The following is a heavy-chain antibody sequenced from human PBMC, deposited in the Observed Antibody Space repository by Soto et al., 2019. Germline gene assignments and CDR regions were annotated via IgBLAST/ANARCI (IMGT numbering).Heavy chain of an antibody. CDR3: ARGRGAAADYFDF. J-gene: IGHJ4*02. V-gene: IGHV3-11*05. D-gene: IGHD6-13*01. CDR1: GFTFSDYY. Sequence: QVQLVESGGGLVKPGGSLRLSCAVSGFTFSDYYMTWIRQAPGKGLEWVSYISSSTSHTNYADSVQGRFTISGDNAKNSLFLQMNSLRAEHTAVYYCARGRGAAADYFDFWGQGTLVTVSS. CDR2: ISSSTSHT.